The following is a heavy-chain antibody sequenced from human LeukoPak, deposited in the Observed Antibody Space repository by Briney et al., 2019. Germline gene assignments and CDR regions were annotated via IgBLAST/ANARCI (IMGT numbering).Heavy chain of an antibody. CDR2: VRSDGSNK. CDR3: AKGGIAAGGVVS. V-gene: IGHV3-30*02. J-gene: IGHJ5*02. CDR1: GFTFSTSG. Sequence: GGSLRLSCAASGFTFSTSGMHWVRQAPGKGLEWVAFVRSDGSNKYYTDSVRGRLTISRDNSKNTLYLQMNSLRIEDTAVYYCAKGGIAAGGVVSWGQGTLVTVSS. D-gene: IGHD6-13*01.